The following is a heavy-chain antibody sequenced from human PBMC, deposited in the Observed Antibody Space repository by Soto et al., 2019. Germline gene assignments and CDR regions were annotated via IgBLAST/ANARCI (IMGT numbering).Heavy chain of an antibody. J-gene: IGHJ6*03. CDR2: IYYSGST. V-gene: IGHV4-39*01. Sequence: QLQLQESGPGLVKPSETLSLTCTVSGGSISSSSYYWGWIRQPPGKGLEWIGSIYYSGSTYYNPSLKSRVTISVDMAKNLFPLKLSSVPAEDPVVYYCAGPRIAVAGTPSSYMDVWGKGTTVTVSS. CDR1: GGSISSSSYY. D-gene: IGHD6-19*01. CDR3: AGPRIAVAGTPSSYMDV.